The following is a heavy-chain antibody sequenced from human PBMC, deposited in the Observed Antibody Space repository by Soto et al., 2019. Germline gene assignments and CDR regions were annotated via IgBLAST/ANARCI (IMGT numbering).Heavy chain of an antibody. J-gene: IGHJ4*02. CDR2: INPSGGST. Sequence: ASVKVSCKASGYTFTNYFLHWVRQAPGQGLEWMGIINPSGGSTNYAQRFQGRITMTRDTSTNTVYMEVSSLTSEDTAVYYCARERESSGPFDHWGQGTLVTVSS. V-gene: IGHV1-46*01. CDR3: ARERESSGPFDH. D-gene: IGHD3-22*01. CDR1: GYTFTNYF.